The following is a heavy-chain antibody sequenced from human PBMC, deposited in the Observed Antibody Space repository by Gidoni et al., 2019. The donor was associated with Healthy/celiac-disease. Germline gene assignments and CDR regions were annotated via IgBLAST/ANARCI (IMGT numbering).Heavy chain of an antibody. Sequence: EVQLVESGGGLVQPGGSLRLSCAASGFTFSSYWMSWVRQAPGKGLEWVANIKQDGSEKYYVDSVKGRFTISRDNAKNSLYLQMNSLRAEDTAVYYCARQGWNYFFGYYGMDVWGQGTTVTVSS. J-gene: IGHJ6*02. CDR3: ARQGWNYFFGYYGMDV. V-gene: IGHV3-7*03. CDR2: IKQDGSEK. D-gene: IGHD1-7*01. CDR1: GFTFSSYW.